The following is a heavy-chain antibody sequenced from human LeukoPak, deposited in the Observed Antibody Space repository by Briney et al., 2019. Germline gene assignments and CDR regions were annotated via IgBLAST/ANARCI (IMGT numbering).Heavy chain of an antibody. CDR2: ISAFNGDT. CDR1: GYTFSNYG. J-gene: IGHJ4*02. CDR3: ARARRGGDYDSYFDY. D-gene: IGHD4-17*01. V-gene: IGHV1-18*01. Sequence: ASVKVSCKASGYTFSNYGISWVRQAPGQGLEWMGWISAFNGDTNYTQNLQGRVTLTTDTSTSTAYMDLGSLRSDDTAVYYCARARRGGDYDSYFDYWGQGTLVTVSS.